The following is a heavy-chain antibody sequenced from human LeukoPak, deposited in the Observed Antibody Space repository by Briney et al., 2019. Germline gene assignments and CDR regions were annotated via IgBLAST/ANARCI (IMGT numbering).Heavy chain of an antibody. CDR3: ARDFQYSSSWSGWFDP. D-gene: IGHD6-13*01. V-gene: IGHV3-30-3*01. CDR2: TSYDGSNK. CDR1: GFTFSSYA. Sequence: GRSLRLSCAASGFTFSSYAMHWVRQAPGKGLEWVAVTSYDGSNKYYADSVKGRFTISRDNAKNTLYLQMNSLRAEDTAVYYCARDFQYSSSWSGWFDPWGQGTLVTVSS. J-gene: IGHJ5*02.